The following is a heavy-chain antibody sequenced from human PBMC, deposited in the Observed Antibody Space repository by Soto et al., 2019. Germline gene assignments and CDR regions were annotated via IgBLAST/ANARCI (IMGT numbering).Heavy chain of an antibody. V-gene: IGHV1-69*13. D-gene: IGHD2-15*01. CDR1: GGTFSSYA. CDR3: ASDPAGVVVVAARDYYYGMDF. Sequence: GASVKVSCKASGGTFSSYAISWVRQAPGQGLEWMGGIIPIFGTANYAQKFQGRVTITADESTSTAYMELSSLRSEDTAVYYCASDPAGVVVVAARDYYYGMDFWGQGTTVTVSS. CDR2: IIPIFGTA. J-gene: IGHJ6*02.